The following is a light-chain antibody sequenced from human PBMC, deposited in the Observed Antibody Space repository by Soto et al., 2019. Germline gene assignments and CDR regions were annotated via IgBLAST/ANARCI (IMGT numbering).Light chain of an antibody. J-gene: IGLJ1*01. CDR1: SSNIGAGYD. Sequence: QPVLTQLPSVSGAPGQRVTISCTGSSSNIGAGYDVHWYQQLPGTAPKLLIYGNSNRPSGVPDRFSGSKSGTSASLAITGLQAEDDADYYCQSYDSSLSDVFGTGTKLTVL. V-gene: IGLV1-40*01. CDR3: QSYDSSLSDV. CDR2: GNS.